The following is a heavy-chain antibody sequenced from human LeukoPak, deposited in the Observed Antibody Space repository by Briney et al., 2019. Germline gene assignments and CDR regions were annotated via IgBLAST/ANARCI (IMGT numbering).Heavy chain of an antibody. CDR1: GFTFSSYS. J-gene: IGHJ3*02. V-gene: IGHV3-21*01. Sequence: GGSLRLSCAASGFTFSSYSMNWVRQAPGKGLEWVSSISSSSSYIYYADSVKGRFTIFRDNAKNSLYLQMNSLRAEDTAVYYCASVGPRDAFDIWGQGTMVTVSS. CDR2: ISSSSSYI. CDR3: ASVGPRDAFDI.